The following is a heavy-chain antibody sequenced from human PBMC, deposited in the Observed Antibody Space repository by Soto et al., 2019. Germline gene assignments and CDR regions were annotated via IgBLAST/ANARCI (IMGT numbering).Heavy chain of an antibody. J-gene: IGHJ4*02. D-gene: IGHD3-9*01. Sequence: QVQLVQSGAEVKKPGSSVKVSCKASGGTFTTDTFSWVRQAPGQGLEWMGGNIPVFGTANYAQKFQGRVTITADKSTHTAYMELNSLTSEDTAVYFCARGTGDHWGQGTLVTVSS. CDR1: GGTFTTDT. V-gene: IGHV1-69*06. CDR3: ARGTGDH. CDR2: NIPVFGTA.